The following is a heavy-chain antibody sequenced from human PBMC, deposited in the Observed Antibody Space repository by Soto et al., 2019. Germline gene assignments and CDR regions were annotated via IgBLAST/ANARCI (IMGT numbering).Heavy chain of an antibody. V-gene: IGHV5-10-1*01. CDR3: ARHVLGVYGSGSYPYGMDV. CDR2: IDPSDSYT. J-gene: IGHJ6*02. D-gene: IGHD3-10*01. CDR1: GYSFTNYW. Sequence: GESLKISCKGSGYSFTNYWIGWVRQMPGKGLEWMGRIDPSDSYTNYSPSFQGHVTISADKSISTAYLQWSSLKASDTAMYYCARHVLGVYGSGSYPYGMDVWGQGTTVTVSS.